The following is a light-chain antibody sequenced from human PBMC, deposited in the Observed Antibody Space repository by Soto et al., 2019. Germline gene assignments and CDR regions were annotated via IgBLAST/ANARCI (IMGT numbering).Light chain of an antibody. CDR1: QYINTR. CDR3: HQRQSWPRT. CDR2: QTY. V-gene: IGKV3-11*01. Sequence: EIVLTLSPSTLWSFPGHRVTLSCRASQYINTRMAWYQHRPGQPPRLLIYQTYIRAAGIPARFSASGSGTDFTLPISDAPREDFALYFCHQRQSWPRTFGQGTKV. J-gene: IGKJ1*01.